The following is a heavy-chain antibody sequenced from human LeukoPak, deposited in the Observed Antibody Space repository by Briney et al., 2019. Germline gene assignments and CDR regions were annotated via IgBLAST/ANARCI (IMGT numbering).Heavy chain of an antibody. J-gene: IGHJ4*02. CDR3: AKDTAFNYYGSGNYWDY. Sequence: GGSLRLSCAASGFTFDDYAMHWVRQAPGKGLEWVSLISGDGGSTYYADSVKGRFTISRDNSKNSLYLQMNSLRTEDTALYYCAKDTAFNYYGSGNYWDYWGQGTLVTVSS. V-gene: IGHV3-43*02. CDR2: ISGDGGST. D-gene: IGHD3-10*01. CDR1: GFTFDDYA.